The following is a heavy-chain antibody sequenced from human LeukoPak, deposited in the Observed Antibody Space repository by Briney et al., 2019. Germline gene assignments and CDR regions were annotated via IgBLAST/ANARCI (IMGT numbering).Heavy chain of an antibody. V-gene: IGHV5-51*01. CDR1: GYSFTSYW. CDR2: IFSGDSDT. Sequence: GESLKISCKGSGYSFTSYWIGWVRQMPGRGLEWMGIIFSGDSDTRYSPSFQGQVTISADKSISTAYLQWSSLKASDTAMYYCARQGGYKWNDANFDYWGQGTLVTVSS. CDR3: ARQGGYKWNDANFDY. J-gene: IGHJ4*02. D-gene: IGHD1-20*01.